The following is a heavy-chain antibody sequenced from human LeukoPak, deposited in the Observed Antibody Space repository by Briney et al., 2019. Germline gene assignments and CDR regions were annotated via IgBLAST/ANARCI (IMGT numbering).Heavy chain of an antibody. J-gene: IGHJ4*02. CDR3: ARWGSIAVARFDY. V-gene: IGHV4-59*01. D-gene: IGHD6-6*01. CDR2: IYYTGST. CDR1: GGSISSYY. Sequence: SETLSLTCTVSGGSISSYYWSWIRQPPGKGLEWIGYIYYTGSTNYNPSLTSRANISVDTSKNQFSLNLTSVTAADTAVYYCARWGSIAVARFDYWGQGTLVTVSS.